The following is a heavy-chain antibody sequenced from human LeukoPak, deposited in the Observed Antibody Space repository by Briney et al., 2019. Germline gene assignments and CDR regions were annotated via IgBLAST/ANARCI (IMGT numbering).Heavy chain of an antibody. D-gene: IGHD3-16*01. J-gene: IGHJ3*02. V-gene: IGHV1-69*13. Sequence: ASVKVSCTASGGTFSSYAISWVRQAPGQGLEWMGGIIPIFGTANYAQKFQGRVTITADESTSTAYMELSSLRSEDTAVYYCASGGVGAFDIWGQGTMVTVSS. CDR2: IIPIFGTA. CDR1: GGTFSSYA. CDR3: ASGGVGAFDI.